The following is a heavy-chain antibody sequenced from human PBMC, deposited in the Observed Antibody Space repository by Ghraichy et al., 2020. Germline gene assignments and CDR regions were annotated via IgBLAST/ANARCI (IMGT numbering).Heavy chain of an antibody. V-gene: IGHV3-23*01. Sequence: GESLNISCAASGFTFSSYAMSWVRQAPGKGLEWVSAISGSGGSTYYADSVKGRFTISRDNSKNTLYLQMNSLRAEDTAVYYCAKDLFGPPSPWGQGTLVTVSS. D-gene: IGHD3-3*01. J-gene: IGHJ5*02. CDR1: GFTFSSYA. CDR3: AKDLFGPPSP. CDR2: ISGSGGST.